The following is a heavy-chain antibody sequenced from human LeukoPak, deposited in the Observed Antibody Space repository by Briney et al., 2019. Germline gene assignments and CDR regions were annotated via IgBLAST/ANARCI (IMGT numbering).Heavy chain of an antibody. CDR3: ARNYISDYYYYFDY. CDR2: LHSGASV. CDR1: GFTVRSSY. D-gene: IGHD3-3*01. V-gene: IGHV3-53*01. J-gene: IGHJ4*02. Sequence: GGSLRLSCAVSGFTVRSSYMSWVRQAPGKGLEWVSILHSGASVYYTDSVKGRFTISRGNSRNTLYLQMNSLRAEDTAVYYCARNYISDYYYYFDYWGQGTLVTVSS.